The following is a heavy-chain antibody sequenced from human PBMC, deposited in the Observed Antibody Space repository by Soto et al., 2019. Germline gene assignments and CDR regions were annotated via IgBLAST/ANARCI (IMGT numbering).Heavy chain of an antibody. D-gene: IGHD3-10*01. V-gene: IGHV1-2*02. CDR3: ARTVYGSGSYHDY. J-gene: IGHJ4*02. CDR1: GYTFTGYY. Sequence: VASVKVSCKASGYTFTGYYMHWVRQAPGQGLEWMGWINPNSGGTNYAQKFQGRVTMTRDTSISTAYMELSRLRSDDTAVYYCARTVYGSGSYHDYWGQGTLVTVSS. CDR2: INPNSGGT.